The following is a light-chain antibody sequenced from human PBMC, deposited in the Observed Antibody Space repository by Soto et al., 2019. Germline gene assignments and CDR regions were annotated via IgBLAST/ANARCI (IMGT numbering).Light chain of an antibody. CDR2: ASS. CDR3: QLYGISPH. Sequence: EFVLTQSPGTLSLSPEEIATLSCSASQTVRNNYLAWYQHTPGQAPRLLIYASSNRATGIPDRFSGSASGTDFTLTINRLEPEDFAVYYCQLYGISPHFGQGTRLEI. J-gene: IGKJ5*01. CDR1: QTVRNNY. V-gene: IGKV3-20*01.